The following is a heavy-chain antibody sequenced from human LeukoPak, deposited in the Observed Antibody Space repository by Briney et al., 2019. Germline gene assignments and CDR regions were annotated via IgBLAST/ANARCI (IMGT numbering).Heavy chain of an antibody. CDR1: GGSISSSSYY. V-gene: IGHV4-39*07. J-gene: IGHJ5*02. D-gene: IGHD3-3*01. Sequence: PSENLSLTCTVSGGSISSSSYYWGWIRQPPGKGLEWIGSIYYSGSTNYNPSLKSRVTISVDTSKNQFSLKLSSVTAADTAVYYCARVLLSNYDFWSGYSNWFDPWGQGTLVTVSS. CDR3: ARVLLSNYDFWSGYSNWFDP. CDR2: IYYSGST.